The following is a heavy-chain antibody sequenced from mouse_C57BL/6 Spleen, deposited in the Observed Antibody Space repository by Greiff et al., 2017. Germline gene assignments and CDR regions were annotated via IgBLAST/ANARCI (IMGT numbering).Heavy chain of an antibody. Sequence: EVMLVESGGDLVKPGGSLKLSCAASGFTFSSYGMSWVRQTPDKRLAWVATISSGGSYTYYPDSVKGRFTISRDNAKNTLYLQMSSLKSEDTAMYYCARQNSNYFDYWGQGTTLTVSS. CDR3: ARQNSNYFDY. CDR2: ISSGGSYT. CDR1: GFTFSSYG. J-gene: IGHJ2*01. V-gene: IGHV5-6*01. D-gene: IGHD2-5*01.